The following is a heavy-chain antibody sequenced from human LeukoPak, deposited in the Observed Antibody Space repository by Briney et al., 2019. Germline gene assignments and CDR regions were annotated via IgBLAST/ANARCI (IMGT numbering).Heavy chain of an antibody. CDR1: GYTFTSYD. D-gene: IGHD3-22*01. CDR3: ARGYHYDSSGFFDY. V-gene: IGHV1-8*01. CDR2: MSPNSGNT. J-gene: IGHJ4*02. Sequence: ASVKVSCKASGYTFTSYDINWVRQATGQGLEWMGWMSPNSGNTGYAQKFQGRVTMTRNTSISTAYMELSSLRSEDTAVYYCARGYHYDSSGFFDYWGQGTLVTVSS.